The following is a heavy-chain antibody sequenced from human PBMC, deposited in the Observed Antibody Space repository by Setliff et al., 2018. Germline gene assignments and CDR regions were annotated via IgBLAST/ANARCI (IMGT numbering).Heavy chain of an antibody. Sequence: ASVKVSCKASGGTFSNYTISWVRQAPGQGLEWMGRIIPILGIVNYAQKFHDRVTITADKSTYTAYMELRSLRSEDTAVYYCARDDYRYPMPSTFYTLDLWGQGTTVTVSS. D-gene: IGHD4-17*01. V-gene: IGHV1-69*04. CDR3: ARDDYRYPMPSTFYTLDL. J-gene: IGHJ6*02. CDR1: GGTFSNYT. CDR2: IIPILGIV.